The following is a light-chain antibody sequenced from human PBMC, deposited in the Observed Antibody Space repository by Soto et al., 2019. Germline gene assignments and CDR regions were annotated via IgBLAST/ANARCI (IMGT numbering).Light chain of an antibody. Sequence: QSALTQPASVSGSPGQSITISCTGTSSDVGGYNYVSWYQQHPGKAPKLMIYEVSNRPSGVSNRFYGSKSGNTASLTISGLQAEDEADYYCSSYTSSSPYVVGTGTKVTVL. J-gene: IGLJ1*01. CDR2: EVS. CDR1: SSDVGGYNY. CDR3: SSYTSSSPYV. V-gene: IGLV2-14*01.